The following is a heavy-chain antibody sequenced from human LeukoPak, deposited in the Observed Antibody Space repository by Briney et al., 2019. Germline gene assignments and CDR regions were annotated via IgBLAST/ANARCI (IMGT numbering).Heavy chain of an antibody. CDR1: GFTFSSYA. CDR2: ISGSGGST. V-gene: IGHV3-23*01. Sequence: GGSLRLYCPASGFTFSSYAMSWVRQAPGKGLEWVAAISGSGGSTYYAESVKGRFNISRDNSKNTLYLEMLSLTAEDTVVYYCARDPTRSGSGYWAQGTLVTVSS. CDR3: ARDPTRSGSGY. D-gene: IGHD3-10*01. J-gene: IGHJ4*02.